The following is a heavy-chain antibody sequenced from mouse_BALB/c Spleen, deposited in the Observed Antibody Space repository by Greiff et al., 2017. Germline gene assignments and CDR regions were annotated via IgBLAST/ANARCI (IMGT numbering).Heavy chain of an antibody. CDR3: TRKAIYYGYDGYFDV. V-gene: IGHV1S81*02. J-gene: IGHJ1*01. Sequence: QVQLKQPGAELVKPGASVKLSCKASGYTFTSYYMYWVKQRPGQGLEWIGGINPSNGGTNFNEKFKSKATLTVDKSSSTAYMQLSSLTSEDSAVYYCTRKAIYYGYDGYFDVWGAGTTVTVSS. CDR2: INPSNGGT. CDR1: GYTFTSYY. D-gene: IGHD1-2*01.